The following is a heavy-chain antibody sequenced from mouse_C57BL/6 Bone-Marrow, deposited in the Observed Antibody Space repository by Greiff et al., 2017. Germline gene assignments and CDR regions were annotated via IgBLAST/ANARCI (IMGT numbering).Heavy chain of an antibody. Sequence: QVQLQQPGAELVRPGSSVKLSCKASGYTFTSYWMHWVKQRPIQGLEWIGNIDPSDSETHYNQKFKDKATLTVDKSSSTAYMQLSSLTSEDSAVYYCARSPYYYGSSYDWYFDVWGTVTTVTVSS. CDR3: ARSPYYYGSSYDWYFDV. V-gene: IGHV1-52*01. D-gene: IGHD1-1*01. J-gene: IGHJ1*03. CDR2: IDPSDSET. CDR1: GYTFTSYW.